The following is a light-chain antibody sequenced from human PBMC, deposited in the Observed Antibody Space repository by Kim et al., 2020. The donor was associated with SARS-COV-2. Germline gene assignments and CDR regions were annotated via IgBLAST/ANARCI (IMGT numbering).Light chain of an antibody. CDR1: QSISSY. J-gene: IGKJ1*01. CDR2: AAS. Sequence: DILMTQSPSSLSASVGDRVTITCRASQSISSYVNWYQQKPGKAPNLLIYAASSLQSGVPSRFSGSGSGTDVTLTISSLQPEDFAVYYCQQSYSTPRTFGEGTQVDIQ. CDR3: QQSYSTPRT. V-gene: IGKV1-39*01.